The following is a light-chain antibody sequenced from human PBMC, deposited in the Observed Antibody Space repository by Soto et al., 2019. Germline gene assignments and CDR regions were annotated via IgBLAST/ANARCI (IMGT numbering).Light chain of an antibody. CDR3: QQYDTSPPT. Sequence: EIVVAQSPGTLSLSPGERATLSCRASQSVGNRYLAWHQQKPGQAPRLLVYGASSRATGIPDRFSGSGSETDFTLTISRLEPEDVAVYYCQQYDTSPPTFGQGTKVELK. CDR2: GAS. J-gene: IGKJ1*01. V-gene: IGKV3-20*01. CDR1: QSVGNRY.